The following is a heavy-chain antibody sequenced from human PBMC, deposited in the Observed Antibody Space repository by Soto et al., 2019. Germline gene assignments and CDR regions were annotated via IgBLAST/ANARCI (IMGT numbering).Heavy chain of an antibody. CDR1: GYSFTSYG. CDR3: XXHRFNYYDDTVYYYFDY. J-gene: IGHJ4*02. V-gene: IGHV1-18*04. D-gene: IGHD3-22*01. Sequence: QVQLVQSGAEVKKPGASVKVSCKASGYSFTSYGISWVRQAPGQGPEWMGWISGHNGNTNHPQSLQGRVTMTTDTSRNTAYMELRSMRSDDTAVXXXXXHRFNYYDDTVYYYFDYWGQGT. CDR2: ISGHNGNT.